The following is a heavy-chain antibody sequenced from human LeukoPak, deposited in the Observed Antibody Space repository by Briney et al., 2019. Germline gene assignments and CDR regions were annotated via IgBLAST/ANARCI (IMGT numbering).Heavy chain of an antibody. CDR1: GFTFSGSA. V-gene: IGHV3-73*01. Sequence: GGSLRLSCAASGFTFSGSAMHWVRQASGKGLEWVGRIRSETNSYATAYAASVKGRFTIFRDDSKNTTYLQVNSLKTEDTAVYYCARLYDSNGYWGQGTLVTVSS. J-gene: IGHJ4*02. D-gene: IGHD3-22*01. CDR2: IRSETNSYAT. CDR3: ARLYDSNGY.